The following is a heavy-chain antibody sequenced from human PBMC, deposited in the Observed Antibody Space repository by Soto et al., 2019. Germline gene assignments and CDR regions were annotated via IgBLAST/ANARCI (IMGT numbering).Heavy chain of an antibody. CDR2: IWYDGSNK. D-gene: IGHD2-2*01. CDR1: GFTFSSYG. V-gene: IGHV3-33*01. CDR3: ASDQGYCSSTSCYAAFDY. Sequence: GGSLRLSCAASGFTFSSYGMHWVRQAPGKGLEWVAVIWYDGSNKYYADSVKGRFTISRDNSKNTLYLQMNSLRAEDTAVYYCASDQGYCSSTSCYAAFDYWGQGTLVTVSS. J-gene: IGHJ4*02.